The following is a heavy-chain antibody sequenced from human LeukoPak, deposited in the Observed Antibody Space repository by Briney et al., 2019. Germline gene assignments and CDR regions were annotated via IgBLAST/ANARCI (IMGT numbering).Heavy chain of an antibody. CDR1: GFTFDDYA. CDR2: ISWDGGSS. J-gene: IGHJ4*02. CDR3: AKDSKAVTATGNIDY. D-gene: IGHD2-21*02. Sequence: PAGSLRLSCAASGFTFDDYAMHWVRQAPGKGLEWVSLISWDGGSSYYADSVKGRFTISRDNSKNSLYLQMNSLRAQDTALYYCAKDSKAVTATGNIDYWGQGTLVTVSS. V-gene: IGHV3-43D*03.